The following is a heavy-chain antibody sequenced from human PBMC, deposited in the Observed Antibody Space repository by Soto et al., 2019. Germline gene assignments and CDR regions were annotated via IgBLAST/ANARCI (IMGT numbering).Heavy chain of an antibody. J-gene: IGHJ4*02. V-gene: IGHV5-10-1*01. CDR1: GYSFTSYW. CDR2: IDPSDSYT. Sequence: GESLKISCKGSGYSFTSYWISWVRQMPGKGLEWMGRIDPSDSYTNYSPSLQGHVTISADKSISTAYLQWSSLKASDTAMYYCARLPDYYDSSGHFDYWGQGTLVTVSS. D-gene: IGHD3-22*01. CDR3: ARLPDYYDSSGHFDY.